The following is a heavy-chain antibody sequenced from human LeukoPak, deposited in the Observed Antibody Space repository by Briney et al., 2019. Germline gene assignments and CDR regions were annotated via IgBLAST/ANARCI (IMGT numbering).Heavy chain of an antibody. D-gene: IGHD3-10*01. V-gene: IGHV1-2*06. J-gene: IGHJ5*02. Sequence: GASVKVSCKASGYTFTGYYMHWVRQAPGQGLEWMGRINPNSGGTNYAQKFQGRVTMTRDTSISTAYMELSRLRSDDTAVYYCARVIKRGHWFDPWGQGTLVTVSS. CDR3: ARVIKRGHWFDP. CDR2: INPNSGGT. CDR1: GYTFTGYY.